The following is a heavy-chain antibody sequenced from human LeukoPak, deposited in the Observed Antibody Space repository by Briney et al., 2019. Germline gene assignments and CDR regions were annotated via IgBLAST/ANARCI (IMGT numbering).Heavy chain of an antibody. V-gene: IGHV3-30*02. CDR1: GFTFSSYG. Sequence: GGSLRLSCAASGFTFSSYGMHWVRQAPGKELEWVAFIRYDGSNKYYADSVKGRFTISRDNSKNTLYLQMNSLRAEDTAVYYCAKDRVFGPSEYYFDYWGQGTLVTVSS. J-gene: IGHJ4*02. D-gene: IGHD3/OR15-3a*01. CDR2: IRYDGSNK. CDR3: AKDRVFGPSEYYFDY.